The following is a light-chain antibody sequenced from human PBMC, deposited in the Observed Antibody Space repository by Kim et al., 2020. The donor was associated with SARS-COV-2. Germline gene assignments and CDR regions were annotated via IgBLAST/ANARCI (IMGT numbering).Light chain of an antibody. Sequence: SALTQPRSVSGSPGQSVTISCTGTSSDVGGYNYVSWYQQHPGKAPKLMIYDVSKRPSGVPDRFSGSESGSTASLTISGLQAEDAADYYCCSYTGSYTWVFGGGTQLTVL. CDR1: SSDVGGYNY. CDR2: DVS. J-gene: IGLJ3*02. V-gene: IGLV2-11*01. CDR3: CSYTGSYTWV.